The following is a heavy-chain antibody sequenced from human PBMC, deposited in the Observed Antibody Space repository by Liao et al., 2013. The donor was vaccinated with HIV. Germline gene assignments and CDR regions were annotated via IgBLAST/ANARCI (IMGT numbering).Heavy chain of an antibody. J-gene: IGHJ4*02. CDR1: GGSISSSSYY. Sequence: QLQLQESGPGLVKPSETLSLTCTVSGGSISSSSYYWGWIRQPPGKGLEWIGSIYYSGSTYYNPSLKSRVTISVDTSKNQFSLKLSSVTAADTAVYYCARVRGYGSGSPDYWGQGTLVTVSS. V-gene: IGHV4-39*07. CDR3: ARVRGYGSGSPDY. CDR2: IYYSGST. D-gene: IGHD3-10*01.